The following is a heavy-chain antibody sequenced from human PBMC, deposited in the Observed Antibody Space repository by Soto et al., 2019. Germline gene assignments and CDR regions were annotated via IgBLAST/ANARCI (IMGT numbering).Heavy chain of an antibody. CDR3: ARGTDYYDSSGYYYSYYFDY. V-gene: IGHV1-69*02. CDR2: IIPILGIA. J-gene: IGHJ4*02. Sequence: QVQLVQSGAEVKKPGSSVKVPCKASGGSFSSYTISWVRQAPGQGLEWMGRIIPILGIANYAQKFQGRVTITADKSTSTAYMELSSLRSEDTAVYYCARGTDYYDSSGYYYSYYFDYWGQGTLVTVSS. CDR1: GGSFSSYT. D-gene: IGHD3-22*01.